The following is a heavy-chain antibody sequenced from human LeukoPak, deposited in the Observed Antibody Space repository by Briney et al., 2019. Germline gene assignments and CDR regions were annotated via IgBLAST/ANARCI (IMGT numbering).Heavy chain of an antibody. CDR2: INPDGDGM. V-gene: IGHV3-7*01. Sequence: GGSLRLSCTASGFTFSRSWMNWIRQAPGKGLEWVANINPDGDGMRFVDSVKGRFTMSRDNAQSSLHLQMNSLRVEDMAFYYCAAWTDRGYSYWGQGVLVTVSS. D-gene: IGHD5-12*01. J-gene: IGHJ4*02. CDR3: AAWTDRGYSY. CDR1: GFTFSRSW.